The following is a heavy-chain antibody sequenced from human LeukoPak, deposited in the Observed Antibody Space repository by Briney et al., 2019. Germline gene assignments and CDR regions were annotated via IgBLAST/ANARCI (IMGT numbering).Heavy chain of an antibody. Sequence: GSLRLSCAASGFSFSTYGMHWVRQAPGKGLEWLSVISYDGSNKYYADSVKGRFTISRDNSKNTLYLQMNSLRAEDTAVYYCARVEWELTFDYWGQGTLVTVSS. CDR3: ARVEWELTFDY. J-gene: IGHJ4*02. V-gene: IGHV3-30*03. CDR1: GFSFSTYG. CDR2: ISYDGSNK. D-gene: IGHD1-26*01.